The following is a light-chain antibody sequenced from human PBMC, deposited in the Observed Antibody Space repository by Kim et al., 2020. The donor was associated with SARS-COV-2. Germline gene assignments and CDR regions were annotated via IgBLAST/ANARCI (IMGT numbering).Light chain of an antibody. J-gene: IGLJ3*02. CDR1: SGIIASNY. CDR2: EDN. V-gene: IGLV6-57*03. CDR3: QSYDSSNPWV. Sequence: KTVTIPCTRSSGIIASNYVQWYQQRPGSAPTTVIYEDNQRPSGVPDRFSGSIDSSSNSASLTISGLKTEDEADYYCQSYDSSNPWVFGGGTQLTVL.